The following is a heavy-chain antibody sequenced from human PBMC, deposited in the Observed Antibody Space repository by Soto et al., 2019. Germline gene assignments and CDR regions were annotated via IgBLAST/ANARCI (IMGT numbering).Heavy chain of an antibody. CDR2: INHSGST. Sequence: SETLSLTCAVYGGSFSGYYWSWIRQPPGKGLEWIGEINHSGSTNYNPSLKSRVTISVDTSKNQFSLKLSSVTAADTAVYYCARGRGYYSNSRYYFDYWGQGTLVTVSS. J-gene: IGHJ4*02. CDR3: ARGRGYYSNSRYYFDY. CDR1: GGSFSGYY. V-gene: IGHV4-34*01. D-gene: IGHD4-4*01.